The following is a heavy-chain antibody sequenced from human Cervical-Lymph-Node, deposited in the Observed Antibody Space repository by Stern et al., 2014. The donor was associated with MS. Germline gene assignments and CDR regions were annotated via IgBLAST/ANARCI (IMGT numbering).Heavy chain of an antibody. V-gene: IGHV3-13*01. CDR3: ARARRDYYDSSGYPYYFDY. CDR1: GFTFSSYD. J-gene: IGHJ4*02. CDR2: IGTAGDT. D-gene: IGHD3-22*01. Sequence: EVQLVESGGGLVQPGGSLRLSCAASGFTFSSYDMHWVRQVTGKGLEWVSAIGTAGDTYYPGSVKGRFTISRENAKNSLYLQMNSLRAGDTAVYYCARARRDYYDSSGYPYYFDYWGQGTLVTVSS.